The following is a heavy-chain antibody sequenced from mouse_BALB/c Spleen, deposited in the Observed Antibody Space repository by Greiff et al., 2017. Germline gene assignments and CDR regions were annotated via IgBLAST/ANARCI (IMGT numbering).Heavy chain of an antibody. CDR1: GFTFSSFG. V-gene: IGHV5-17*02. Sequence: EVKLVESGGGLVQPGGSRKLSCAASGFTFSSFGMHWVRQAPEKGLEWVAYISSGSSTIYYADTVKGRFTISRDNPKNTLFLQMTSLRSEDTAMYYCARDYGNFFAYWGQGTLVTVSA. D-gene: IGHD2-1*01. CDR2: ISSGSSTI. J-gene: IGHJ3*01. CDR3: ARDYGNFFAY.